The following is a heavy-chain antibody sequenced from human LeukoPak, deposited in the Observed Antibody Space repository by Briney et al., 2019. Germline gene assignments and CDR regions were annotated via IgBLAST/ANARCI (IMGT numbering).Heavy chain of an antibody. D-gene: IGHD4-23*01. J-gene: IGHJ4*02. CDR1: GFTLTTYG. Sequence: GRSLRLSCAASGFTLTTYGMHWVRQAPGKGLEWVAVIWYDGSNKYYADSVKGRFTISRDNSKNTLYLQMNSLRAEDTALYYCAKDLAGAGNLGFGYWGQGTLVTVSS. CDR2: IWYDGSNK. V-gene: IGHV3-33*06. CDR3: AKDLAGAGNLGFGY.